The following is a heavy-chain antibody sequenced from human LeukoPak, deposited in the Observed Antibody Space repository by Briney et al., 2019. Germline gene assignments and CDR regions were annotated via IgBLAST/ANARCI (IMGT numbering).Heavy chain of an antibody. J-gene: IGHJ4*02. Sequence: ASVKVSCNASGYTFTGYYMHWLRQAPGQGLEWMGWINPKSVGTNYAQKFQGRVNMTRDTSMSSAYMELRRLRSDDTAVYCCARSNCDILSGFDSWGQGTLVTVSS. CDR2: INPKSVGT. D-gene: IGHD3-9*01. CDR1: GYTFTGYY. V-gene: IGHV1-2*02. CDR3: ARSNCDILSGFDS.